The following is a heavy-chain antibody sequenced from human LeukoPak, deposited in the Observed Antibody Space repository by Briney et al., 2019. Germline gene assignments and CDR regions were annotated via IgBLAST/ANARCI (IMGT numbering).Heavy chain of an antibody. Sequence: PGGSLRLSCAVSGFTFSDYYMSWIRQAPGKGLEWVSYISSSGTTIYYADSVKGRFTISGDNAKNSLYLQMNSLTAEDTAVYYCARAGGWAGPFNYWGQGTLVTVSS. CDR2: ISSSGTTI. D-gene: IGHD3/OR15-3a*01. CDR3: ARAGGWAGPFNY. J-gene: IGHJ4*02. V-gene: IGHV3-11*01. CDR1: GFTFSDYY.